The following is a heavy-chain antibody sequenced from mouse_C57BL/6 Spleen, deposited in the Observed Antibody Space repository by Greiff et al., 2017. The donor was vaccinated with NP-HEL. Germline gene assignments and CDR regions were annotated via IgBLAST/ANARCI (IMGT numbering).Heavy chain of an antibody. Sequence: VQLQQSGPELVKPGASVKIPCKASGYTFTDYNMDWVKQSHGKSLEWIGDINPNNGGTIYNQKFKGKATLTVDNSSSTVYMELRSLTSESTAVNYCARSGFLLYPAWFAYWGQGTLVTVSA. J-gene: IGHJ3*01. V-gene: IGHV1-18*01. CDR2: INPNNGGT. CDR1: GYTFTDYN. CDR3: ARSGFLLYPAWFAY. D-gene: IGHD2-1*01.